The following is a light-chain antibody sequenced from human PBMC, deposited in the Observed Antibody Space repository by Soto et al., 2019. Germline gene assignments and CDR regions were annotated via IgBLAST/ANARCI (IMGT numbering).Light chain of an antibody. V-gene: IGLV1-47*01. CDR3: AAWDDNLSGLYV. CDR1: ASTIGRNY. Sequence: QSALTQSPSASGTPGQRVTISCSGGASTIGRNYVYWYQQLPGTAPKLLIYRNSQRPSGVPDRFSGSKSGTSASLAISGLRSEDEADYYCAAWDDNLSGLYVFGAGTKLTVL. J-gene: IGLJ1*01. CDR2: RNS.